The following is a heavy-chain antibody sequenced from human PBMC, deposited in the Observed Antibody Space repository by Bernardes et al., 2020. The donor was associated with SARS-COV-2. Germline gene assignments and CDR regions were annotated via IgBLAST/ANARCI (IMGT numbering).Heavy chain of an antibody. CDR1: GFTFSSYA. CDR3: ARDDVLSLGGWLLSLADYYYGMDV. V-gene: IGHV3-30-3*01. D-gene: IGHD2-21*02. J-gene: IGHJ6*02. Sequence: GGSLRLSCAASGFTFSSYATHWVRQAPGKGLEWVAVISYDGSNKYYADSVKGRFTISRDNSKNSLYLQMNSLRAEDTAVYYCARDDVLSLGGWLLSLADYYYGMDVWGQGTTVTVSS. CDR2: ISYDGSNK.